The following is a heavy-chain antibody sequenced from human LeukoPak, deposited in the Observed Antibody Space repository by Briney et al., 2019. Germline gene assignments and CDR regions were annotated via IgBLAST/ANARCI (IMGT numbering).Heavy chain of an antibody. CDR2: IIPIFGTA. Sequence: ASVKVSCKASGGTFSSYAISWVRQAPGQGLEWMGGIIPIFGTANYAQKFQGRVTITTDESTSTAYMELSSLRSEDTAVYYCARGYDFWSGHSSLFDYWGQGTLVTVSS. J-gene: IGHJ4*02. CDR3: ARGYDFWSGHSSLFDY. D-gene: IGHD3-3*01. CDR1: GGTFSSYA. V-gene: IGHV1-69*05.